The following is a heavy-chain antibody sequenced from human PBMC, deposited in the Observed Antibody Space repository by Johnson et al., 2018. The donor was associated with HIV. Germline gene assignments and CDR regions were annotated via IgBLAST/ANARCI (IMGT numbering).Heavy chain of an antibody. CDR2: VKSKNDGGTT. Sequence: VQLVESGGGLVKPGGSLRLSCTVSGFSFSDAWMSWVRQAPGKGLEWVGRVKSKNDGGTTEYGAPVKGRFTISRDESKNMMYLQMNSLKTEDTAVYYCTTEWEYYYGSGKLDAFDIWGQGTMVTVSS. D-gene: IGHD3-10*01. CDR3: TTEWEYYYGSGKLDAFDI. CDR1: GFSFSDAW. V-gene: IGHV3-15*01. J-gene: IGHJ3*02.